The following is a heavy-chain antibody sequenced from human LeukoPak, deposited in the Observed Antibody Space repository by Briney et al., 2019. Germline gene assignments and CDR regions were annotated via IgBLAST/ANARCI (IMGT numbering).Heavy chain of an antibody. CDR3: ARSVPAAYYYYYMDV. CDR2: INPNSGGT. J-gene: IGHJ6*03. Sequence: ASVKVSCKASGYTFTGYFIHWVRQAPGQGLEWMGWINPNSGGTNYAQKFQGRVTMTRNTSISTAYMELSSLRSEDTAVYYCARSVPAAYYYYYMDVWGKGTTVTISS. CDR1: GYTFTGYF. V-gene: IGHV1-2*02. D-gene: IGHD2-2*01.